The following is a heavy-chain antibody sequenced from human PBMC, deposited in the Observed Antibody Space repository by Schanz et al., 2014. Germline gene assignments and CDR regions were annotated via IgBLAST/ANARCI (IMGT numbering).Heavy chain of an antibody. J-gene: IGHJ5*02. Sequence: EVQLLASGGGLVQPGGSLRLTCLTSGFTFTDHAMSWVRQAPGKGLEWVSAIGGDASRTYYADSVKGRFTISRDNSKSTLYPKMNSLRADATAVYSCASAPPLVRGIAGWFGPWGQGSLVTVSS. V-gene: IGHV3-23*01. CDR1: GFTFTDHA. CDR2: IGGDASRT. D-gene: IGHD3-10*01. CDR3: ASAPPLVRGIAGWFGP.